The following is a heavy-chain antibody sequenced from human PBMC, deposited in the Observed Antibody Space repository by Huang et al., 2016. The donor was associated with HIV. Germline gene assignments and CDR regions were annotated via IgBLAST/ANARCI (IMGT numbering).Heavy chain of an antibody. Sequence: QVQLVQSGAEVKKPGASVKVSCKASGYTFSNYDINWVRQAPGPGLEWMGWVNPNSGNTGYARKFQGRVTMTRSTSISTAYMELSMLRFEDTAVYYCATLPPVNYGRSGGRVRDYWGQGSLVTVSS. V-gene: IGHV1-8*01. D-gene: IGHD2-15*01. CDR3: ATLPPVNYGRSGGRVRDY. CDR1: GYTFSNYD. J-gene: IGHJ4*02. CDR2: VNPNSGNT.